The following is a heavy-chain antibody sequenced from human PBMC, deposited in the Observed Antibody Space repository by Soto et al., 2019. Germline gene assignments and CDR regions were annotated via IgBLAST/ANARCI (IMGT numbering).Heavy chain of an antibody. J-gene: IGHJ4*02. CDR3: AKSAGLLWFGEFLAPHYFDY. CDR1: GFTFSSYA. Sequence: PGGSLRLSCAASGFTFSSYAMSWVRQAPGKGLEWVSAISGSGGSTYYADSVKGRFTISRDNSKNTLYLQMNSLRAEDTAVYYCAKSAGLLWFGEFLAPHYFDYWGQGTLVTVSS. CDR2: ISGSGGST. D-gene: IGHD3-10*01. V-gene: IGHV3-23*01.